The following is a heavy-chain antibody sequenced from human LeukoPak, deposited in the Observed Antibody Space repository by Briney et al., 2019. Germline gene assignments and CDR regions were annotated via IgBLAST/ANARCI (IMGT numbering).Heavy chain of an antibody. CDR1: GFTFSSYS. Sequence: GGSLRLSWAASGFTFSSYSMNWARQAPGKGLEWVSSISSSSSYIYYADSVKGRFTISRDNAKNSLYLQMNSLRAEDTAVYYCARYSSGWTQSFWGQGTLVTVSS. V-gene: IGHV3-21*01. D-gene: IGHD6-19*01. J-gene: IGHJ4*02. CDR2: ISSSSSYI. CDR3: ARYSSGWTQSF.